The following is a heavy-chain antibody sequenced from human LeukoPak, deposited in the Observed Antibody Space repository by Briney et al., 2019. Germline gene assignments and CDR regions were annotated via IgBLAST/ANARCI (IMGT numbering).Heavy chain of an antibody. D-gene: IGHD3-22*01. Sequence: PGGSLRLSCAASGFTFSSYWMHWVRQAPGKGLVWVSRINSDGSSTSYADSVKGRFTISRDNAKNTLYLQMNSLRAEDTAVYYCARRAVVVITNYSSYYMDVWGKGTTVTVSS. V-gene: IGHV3-74*01. CDR1: GFTFSSYW. J-gene: IGHJ6*03. CDR3: ARRAVVVITNYSSYYMDV. CDR2: INSDGSST.